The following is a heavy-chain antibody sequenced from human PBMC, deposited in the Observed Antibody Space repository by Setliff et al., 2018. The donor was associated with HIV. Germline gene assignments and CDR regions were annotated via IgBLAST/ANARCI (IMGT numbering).Heavy chain of an antibody. J-gene: IGHJ4*02. CDR2: ISGYNAKT. CDR3: AREGVATPDEEGHYFDQ. V-gene: IGHV1-18*01. CDR1: GYAFSNYG. D-gene: IGHD6-13*01. Sequence: ASVKVSCKASGYAFSNYGINWVRQAPGLGLEWMGWISGYNAKTDFAQKFRDRVSVTTDSSASTVYMEVMRLTSDDTAVYYCAREGVATPDEEGHYFDQWGQGTLVTVSS.